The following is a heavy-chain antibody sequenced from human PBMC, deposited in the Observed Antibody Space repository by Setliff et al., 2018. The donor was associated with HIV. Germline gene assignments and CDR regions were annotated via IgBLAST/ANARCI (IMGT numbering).Heavy chain of an antibody. CDR1: GDSFNFNYYY. D-gene: IGHD3-16*01. Sequence: ASETLSLTCTVSGDSFNFNYYYWVWIRQPPGKGLEWIGYIYNPGSTNFNPSLQSRVSMSVDVSTNQFSLRLTSVTAADTAVYYCARLRLAVMMSLDYFDLWGQGTLVTVSS. CDR2: IYNPGST. CDR3: ARLRLAVMMSLDYFDL. V-gene: IGHV4-61*05. J-gene: IGHJ4*02.